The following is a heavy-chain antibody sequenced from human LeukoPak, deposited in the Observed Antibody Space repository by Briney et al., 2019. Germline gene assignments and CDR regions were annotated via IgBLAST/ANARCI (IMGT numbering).Heavy chain of an antibody. CDR3: ARETMDSSGWYKGKRFDY. V-gene: IGHV3-66*01. CDR1: GFTVSSNY. Sequence: PGGSLRLSCAASGFTVSSNYMSWVRQAPEKGLQWVSVIYSGGSTYYADSVKGRFTISRDNAKNTVYLQMNSLRAKDTAMYYCARETMDSSGWYKGKRFDYWGQGTLVTVSS. D-gene: IGHD6-19*01. J-gene: IGHJ4*02. CDR2: IYSGGST.